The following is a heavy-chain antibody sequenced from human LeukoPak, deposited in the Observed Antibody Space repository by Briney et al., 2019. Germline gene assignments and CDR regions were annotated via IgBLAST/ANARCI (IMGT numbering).Heavy chain of an antibody. Sequence: GASVKVSCKASGYTFTGYYMHWVRQAPGQGLEWMGWINPNSGGTNYAQKFQGWVTMTRDTSISTAYMELSRLRSDDTAVYYCARDQELAVAGPRDYYYYYMDVWGKGTTVTVSS. D-gene: IGHD6-19*01. CDR1: GYTFTGYY. V-gene: IGHV1-2*04. CDR2: INPNSGGT. CDR3: ARDQELAVAGPRDYYYYYMDV. J-gene: IGHJ6*03.